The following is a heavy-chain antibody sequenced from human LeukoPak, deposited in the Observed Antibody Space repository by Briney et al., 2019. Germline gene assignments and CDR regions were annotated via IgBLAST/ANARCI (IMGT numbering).Heavy chain of an antibody. CDR3: ARGSSGWYAGRRYYFDY. J-gene: IGHJ4*02. CDR2: INHSGST. V-gene: IGHV4-34*01. Sequence: SETLSLTCAVYGGSFSAYYWSWIREPPGKGLEWIGEINHSGSTNYNPSLKSRLTISVDMSKNQFSLQLSSVTAADTAVYYCARGSSGWYAGRRYYFDYWGQGTLVTVSS. CDR1: GGSFSAYY. D-gene: IGHD6-19*01.